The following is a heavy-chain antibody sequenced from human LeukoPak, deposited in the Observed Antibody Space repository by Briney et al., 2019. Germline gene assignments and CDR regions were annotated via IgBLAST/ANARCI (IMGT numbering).Heavy chain of an antibody. CDR1: GFTFSSYS. D-gene: IGHD6-19*01. Sequence: SGGSLRLSCAASGFTFSSYSMNRVRQAPGKGLEWVSYISSSSSTIYYADSVKGRFTISRDNAKNSLCLQMNSLRDEDTAVYYCARDPGRAVAGDVGYFDYWGQGTLVTVSS. CDR2: ISSSSSTI. J-gene: IGHJ4*02. CDR3: ARDPGRAVAGDVGYFDY. V-gene: IGHV3-48*02.